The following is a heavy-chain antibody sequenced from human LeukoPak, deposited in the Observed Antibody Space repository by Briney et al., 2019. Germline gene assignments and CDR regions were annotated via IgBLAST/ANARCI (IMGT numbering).Heavy chain of an antibody. CDR2: IIPIFGTA. CDR3: AKHVLQQYSSHPFDP. D-gene: IGHD6-19*01. V-gene: IGHV1-69*05. CDR1: GGTFSSYA. Sequence: SVKVSCKASGGTFSSYAISWVRQAPGQGLEWMGGIIPIFGTANYAQKFQGRVTITTDESTCTAYMELSSLRSEDTAVYYCAKHVLQQYSSHPFDPWGQGTLVTVSS. J-gene: IGHJ5*02.